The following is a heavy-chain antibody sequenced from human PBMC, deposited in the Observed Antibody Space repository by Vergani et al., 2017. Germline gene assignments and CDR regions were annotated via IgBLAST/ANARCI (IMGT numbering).Heavy chain of an antibody. CDR3: ARERIFGVVSGWFDP. J-gene: IGHJ5*02. D-gene: IGHD3-3*01. CDR2: INPNSGGT. V-gene: IGHV1-2*02. CDR1: GYTFTGYY. Sequence: VQLVESGAEVKKPGASVKVSCKASGYTFTGYYMHWVRQAPGQGLEWMGWINPNSGGTNYAQKFQGRVTMTRDTSLSTAYMELSRLRSDDTAVYYCARERIFGVVSGWFDPWGQGTLVTVSS.